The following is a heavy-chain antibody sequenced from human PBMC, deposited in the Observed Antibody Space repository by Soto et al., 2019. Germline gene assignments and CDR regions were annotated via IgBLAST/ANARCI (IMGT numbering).Heavy chain of an antibody. D-gene: IGHD6-13*01. J-gene: IGHJ6*02. CDR1: GGTFSSYA. Sequence: ASVKVSCKASGGTFSSYAISWVRQAPGQGLEWMGGIIPIFGTANYAQKFQGRVTITADESTSTAYMELSSLRSEDTAVYYCARAVRRSWYVPYYYYGMDVWGQGTTVTVSS. CDR3: ARAVRRSWYVPYYYYGMDV. CDR2: IIPIFGTA. V-gene: IGHV1-69*13.